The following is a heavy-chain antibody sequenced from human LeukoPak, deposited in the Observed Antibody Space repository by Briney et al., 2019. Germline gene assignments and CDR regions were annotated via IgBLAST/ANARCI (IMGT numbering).Heavy chain of an antibody. V-gene: IGHV4-34*01. J-gene: IGHJ4*02. D-gene: IGHD1-26*01. CDR3: ARSWGAKVYDY. CDR2: INHSGST. Sequence: SETLSLTCAVYGGSFSGYYWSWIRQPPGKGLEWIGEINHSGSTNYNPSLKSRVTISVDTSKNQFSLKLSSVTAADTAVYYCARSWGAKVYDYWGQGTLVTVSS. CDR1: GGSFSGYY.